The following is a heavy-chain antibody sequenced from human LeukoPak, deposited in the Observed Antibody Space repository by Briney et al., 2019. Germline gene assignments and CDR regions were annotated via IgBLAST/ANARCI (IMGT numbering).Heavy chain of an antibody. Sequence: ASVKVSCKASGGTFSSYAISWVRQAPGQGLEWMGGMNPNSGNTGYAQKFQGRVTMTRNTSISTAYMELSSLRSEDTAVYYCARGAYSSGWYGAEYFQHWGQGTLVTVSS. CDR3: ARGAYSSGWYGAEYFQH. J-gene: IGHJ1*01. CDR2: MNPNSGNT. V-gene: IGHV1-8*02. CDR1: GGTFSSYA. D-gene: IGHD6-19*01.